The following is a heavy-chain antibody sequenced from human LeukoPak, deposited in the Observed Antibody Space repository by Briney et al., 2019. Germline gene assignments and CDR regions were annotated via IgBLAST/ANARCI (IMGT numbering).Heavy chain of an antibody. Sequence: ASVTVSCKASGYTFTSYGISWVRQAPGQGLEWMGWISAYNGNTNYAQKLQGRVTMTTDTSTSIAYMELRSLRSDDTAVYYCARDTVVDTADTFDYWGQGTLVTVSS. CDR2: ISAYNGNT. V-gene: IGHV1-18*01. J-gene: IGHJ4*02. CDR1: GYTFTSYG. D-gene: IGHD5-18*01. CDR3: ARDTVVDTADTFDY.